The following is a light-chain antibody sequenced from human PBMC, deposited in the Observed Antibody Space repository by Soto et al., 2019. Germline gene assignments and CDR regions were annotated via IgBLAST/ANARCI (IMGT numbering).Light chain of an antibody. Sequence: EIVLTQSPGTLSLSPGERATLSCRASQSVSSSYLAWYQQKPGQAPRLLIYGASSRATGIPDRFSGSGSGTDFTLTISRLEPEDFALYYCPQYGSSPIPCGRRTRREIK. V-gene: IGKV3-20*01. CDR1: QSVSSSY. J-gene: IGKJ5*01. CDR2: GAS. CDR3: PQYGSSPIP.